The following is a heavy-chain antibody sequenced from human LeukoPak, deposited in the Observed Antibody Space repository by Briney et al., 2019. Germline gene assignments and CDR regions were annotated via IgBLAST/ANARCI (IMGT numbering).Heavy chain of an antibody. Sequence: ASVKVSCKASGYTFTGYYMHWVRQAPGKGLERMGWINPNSGGTNYAQKFQGRVTINRERTISTAYMELRRVRCDDTDVYYCARGLPGTIHYIDYWGQGTLVTVSS. J-gene: IGHJ4*02. D-gene: IGHD1-7*01. CDR3: ARGLPGTIHYIDY. CDR2: INPNSGGT. CDR1: GYTFTGYY. V-gene: IGHV1-2*02.